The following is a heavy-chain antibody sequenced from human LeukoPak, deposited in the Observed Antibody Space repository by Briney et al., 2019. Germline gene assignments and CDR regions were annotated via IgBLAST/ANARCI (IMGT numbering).Heavy chain of an antibody. CDR3: AKSGYSYGFDY. J-gene: IGHJ4*02. Sequence: GRSLRLSCAASGFTFSSYGMHWVRQAPGKGLVWVAVISYDGSNKYYADSVKGRFTISRDNSKNTLYLQMNSLRAEDTAVYYCAKSGYSYGFDYWGQRTLVTVSS. CDR2: ISYDGSNK. CDR1: GFTFSSYG. D-gene: IGHD5-18*01. V-gene: IGHV3-30*18.